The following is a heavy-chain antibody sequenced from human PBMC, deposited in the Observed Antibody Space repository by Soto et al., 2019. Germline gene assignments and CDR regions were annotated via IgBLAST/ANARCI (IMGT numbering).Heavy chain of an antibody. V-gene: IGHV3-13*01. CDR1: GFTFSSYD. J-gene: IGHJ3*01. D-gene: IGHD2-15*01. CDR2: IGTAGDT. CDR3: ARGPTEYCSGGSCYRDGGFDL. Sequence: EVQLVESGGGLVQPGGSLRLSCAASGFTFSSYDMHWVRQATGKGLEWVSAIGTAGDTYYPGSVKGRFTISRENAKNSLYLQMNSLRAGDTAVYYCARGPTEYCSGGSCYRDGGFDLWGQGTMVTVPS.